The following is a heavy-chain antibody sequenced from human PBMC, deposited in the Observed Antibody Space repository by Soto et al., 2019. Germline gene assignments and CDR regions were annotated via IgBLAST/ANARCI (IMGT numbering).Heavy chain of an antibody. CDR3: ARLTYYDFWSGYYLFDY. J-gene: IGHJ4*02. V-gene: IGHV4-39*01. Sequence: PSETLSLTCTVSGGSISSSSYYWGWIRQPPGKGLEWIGSIYYSGSTYYNPSLKSRVTISVDTSKNQFSLKLSSVTAADTAVYYCARLTYYDFWSGYYLFDYWGQGTLVTVSS. D-gene: IGHD3-3*01. CDR2: IYYSGST. CDR1: GGSISSSSYY.